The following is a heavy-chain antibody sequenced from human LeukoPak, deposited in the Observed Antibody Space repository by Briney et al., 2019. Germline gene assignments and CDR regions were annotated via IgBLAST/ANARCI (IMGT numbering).Heavy chain of an antibody. J-gene: IGHJ6*03. Sequence: SETLSLTCAVSGYSISSGYYWGWIRQTPGKGLEWIGSFYHSSSTYYNPSLKSRVTILVDTSKNQFSLKLSSVTAADTAVYYCARGDSSGWYTNSNYYYYYMDVWGKGTTVTVSS. D-gene: IGHD6-13*01. CDR3: ARGDSSGWYTNSNYYYYYMDV. CDR1: GYSISSGYY. CDR2: FYHSSST. V-gene: IGHV4-38-2*01.